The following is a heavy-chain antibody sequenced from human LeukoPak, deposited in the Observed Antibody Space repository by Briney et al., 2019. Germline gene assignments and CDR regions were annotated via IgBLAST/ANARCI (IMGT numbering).Heavy chain of an antibody. CDR1: GGSFSGYY. CDR3: ARPLRKLYKYSSSWYSGLSV. Sequence: SETLSLTCAVYGGSFSGYYWSWIRQPPGKGLEWIGEINHSGSTNYNPSLKSRVTISVDTSKNQFSLKLSSVTAADTAVYYCARPLRKLYKYSSSWYSGLSVRGKGTTVTISS. J-gene: IGHJ6*04. CDR2: INHSGST. V-gene: IGHV4-34*01. D-gene: IGHD6-13*01.